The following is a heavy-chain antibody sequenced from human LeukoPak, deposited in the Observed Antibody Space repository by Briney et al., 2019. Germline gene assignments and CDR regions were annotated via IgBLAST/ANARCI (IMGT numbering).Heavy chain of an antibody. J-gene: IGHJ4*02. Sequence: GESLQISCKGSGYSFTSYWIGWGRQMPGKGLEXMGIIYPDDSDTRHSPSFQGQVTISADKSISTAYLQWSSLKASDTAMYYCARVGADYDILTGYDYWGQGTLVTVSS. CDR2: IYPDDSDT. CDR3: ARVGADYDILTGYDY. V-gene: IGHV5-51*01. CDR1: GYSFTSYW. D-gene: IGHD3-9*01.